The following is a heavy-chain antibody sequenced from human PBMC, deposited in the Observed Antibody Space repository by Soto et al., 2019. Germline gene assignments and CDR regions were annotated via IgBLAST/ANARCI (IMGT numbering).Heavy chain of an antibody. CDR3: ARDRTPKAAAPFQH. CDR2: SSTSGSTV. D-gene: IGHD6-13*01. V-gene: IGHV3-11*04. J-gene: IGHJ1*01. CDR1: GFAISGYY. Sequence: GGSLRLSCAASGFAISGYYMSWIRQAPGKGLEWVSYSSTSGSTVYYADSVKGRFTISRDNSKNTLYLQMNSLRAEDTAVYYCARDRTPKAAAPFQHWGQGTLVTVSS.